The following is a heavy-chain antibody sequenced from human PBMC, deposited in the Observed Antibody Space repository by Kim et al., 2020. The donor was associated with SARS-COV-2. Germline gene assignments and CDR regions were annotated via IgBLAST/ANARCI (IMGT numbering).Heavy chain of an antibody. D-gene: IGHD3-22*01. CDR3: ARRQNYYDSSGRYYYYGMDV. CDR2: FDPEDGET. V-gene: IGHV1-24*01. Sequence: ASVKVSCKVSGYTLIELSMHWVRQAPGKGLEWMGGFDPEDGETIYAQKFQGRVTMTEDTSTDTAYMELSSLRSEDTAVYYCARRQNYYDSSGRYYYYGMDVWGQGTTVTVSS. J-gene: IGHJ6*02. CDR1: GYTLIELS.